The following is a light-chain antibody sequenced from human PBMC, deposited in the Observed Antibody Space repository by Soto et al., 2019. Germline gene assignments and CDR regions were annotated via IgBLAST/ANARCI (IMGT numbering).Light chain of an antibody. CDR1: SSDIGGYNY. Sequence: QSVLTQPASLSGSPGQSITISCTGTSSDIGGYNYVSWYRQHPGKAPELMIYDVANRPSGVSDRFSGSKSGNTASLTISGLQTEDEADYYCSSYTSTSTLYVFGTGTKVTVL. V-gene: IGLV2-14*03. J-gene: IGLJ1*01. CDR2: DVA. CDR3: SSYTSTSTLYV.